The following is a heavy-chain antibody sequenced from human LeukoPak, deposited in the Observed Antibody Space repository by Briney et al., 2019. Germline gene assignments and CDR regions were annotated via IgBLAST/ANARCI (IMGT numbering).Heavy chain of an antibody. Sequence: GASVKVSCKASGYTFTSYDIKWVGQATGQRLEWMGWMNPNRGNTGYAQKFQGRGTMTRNTSISTAYMELSSLRSEDTAVYYCASGAVDCSSTSSYSYYYYGMDVWGQGTTVTVSS. CDR1: GYTFTSYD. D-gene: IGHD2-2*01. V-gene: IGHV1-8*01. CDR3: ASGAVDCSSTSSYSYYYYGMDV. J-gene: IGHJ6*02. CDR2: MNPNRGNT.